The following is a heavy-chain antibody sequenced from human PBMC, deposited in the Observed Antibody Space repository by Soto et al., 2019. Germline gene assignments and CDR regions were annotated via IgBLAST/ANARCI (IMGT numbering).Heavy chain of an antibody. Sequence: EVQLLESGGGLVEPGGSRRLSCAASGFTFSSYTMNWVRQAPGKGLEWVSTISGSGSSTYSADSVKGRFTISRDNSKNNQYVQLNSLRVEDRAIYYCVKAWGSDFWCQGSLVTVSS. J-gene: IGHJ4*02. CDR2: ISGSGSST. CDR1: GFTFSSYT. V-gene: IGHV3-23*01. CDR3: VKAWGSDF. D-gene: IGHD7-27*01.